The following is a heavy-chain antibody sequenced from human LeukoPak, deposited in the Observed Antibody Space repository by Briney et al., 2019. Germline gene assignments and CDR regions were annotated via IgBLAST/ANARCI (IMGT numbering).Heavy chain of an antibody. J-gene: IGHJ4*02. V-gene: IGHV3-23*01. CDR2: ISGGGGDT. CDR3: AKSGRVHCSSTSCHFDS. D-gene: IGHD2-2*01. CDR1: GFTFVNFA. Sequence: PGGSLRLSCGASGFTFVNFAMNWVRQAPGKGPEWVSTISGGGGDTFYADSVKGRFTISRENSKDTLFLQMNSLRVEHTALYYCAKSGRVHCSSTSCHFDSWGQGILVTVSS.